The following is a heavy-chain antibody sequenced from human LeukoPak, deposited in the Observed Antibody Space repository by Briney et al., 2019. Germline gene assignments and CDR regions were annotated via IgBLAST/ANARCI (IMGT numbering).Heavy chain of an antibody. D-gene: IGHD1-26*01. CDR3: ARGEALI. CDR1: GFTFSSYG. Sequence: GGSLRLSCAASGFTFSSYGMTWVRQAPGKGLEWVANIKQDGSQKYYVDSVKGRFTISRDNAKNSLYLQMNSLRAEDTAVYYCARGEALIWGQGTMVTVSS. V-gene: IGHV3-7*04. J-gene: IGHJ3*02. CDR2: IKQDGSQK.